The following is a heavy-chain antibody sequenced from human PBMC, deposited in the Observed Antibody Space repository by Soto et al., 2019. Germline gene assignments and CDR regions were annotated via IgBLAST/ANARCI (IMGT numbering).Heavy chain of an antibody. V-gene: IGHV3-30*18. CDR3: AKGAVPSSAFDI. J-gene: IGHJ3*02. Sequence: GGSLRLSCAASGFTFSSYGMHWVRQAPGKGLEWVAVISYDGSNKYYADSVKGRFTISRDNSKNTLYLQMNSLRAEDTAVYYCAKGAVPSSAFDIWGQGTMVTVSS. CDR1: GFTFSSYG. D-gene: IGHD6-19*01. CDR2: ISYDGSNK.